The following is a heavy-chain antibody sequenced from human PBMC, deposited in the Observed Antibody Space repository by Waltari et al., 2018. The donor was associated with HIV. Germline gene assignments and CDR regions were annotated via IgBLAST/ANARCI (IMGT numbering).Heavy chain of an antibody. Sequence: EVQLLESGGGLVQPGGSLKLSCEAQKLTVNTYGTNWVRLAPGKGLEWVSGIDDREGFGGGSFYADSVKGRFTIFRDKSKKTLFLQMNSLRVEDTAVYYCTKELKFWSNYGSDTWGQGTLVTVSS. CDR3: TKELKFWSNYGSDT. J-gene: IGHJ4*02. CDR2: IDDREGFGGGS. D-gene: IGHD3-3*01. V-gene: IGHV3-23*01. CDR1: KLTVNTYG.